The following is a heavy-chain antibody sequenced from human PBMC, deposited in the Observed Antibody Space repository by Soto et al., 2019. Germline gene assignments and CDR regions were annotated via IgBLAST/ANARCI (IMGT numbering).Heavy chain of an antibody. V-gene: IGHV4-61*01. J-gene: IGHJ3*02. CDR1: GGSVSSDSYF. CDR2: VSYRGIT. Sequence: SETLSLTCTVSGGSVSSDSYFWSWVRQPPGKGQEWIGYVSYRGITTYNPSIKSRVTKLLGTSKNQISLNLRSVTAADTAVYYCARDREYGFGLTYDIWGQGTMVT. CDR3: ARDREYGFGLTYDI. D-gene: IGHD3-3*01.